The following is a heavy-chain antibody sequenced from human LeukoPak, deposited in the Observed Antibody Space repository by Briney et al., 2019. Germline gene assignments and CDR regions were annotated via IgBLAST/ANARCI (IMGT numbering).Heavy chain of an antibody. Sequence: GGSLRLSCAASGFTVSSNYMSWVRQAPGKGLEWVSIIYSGGSTYYADSVKGRFTISRDNSKNTLCLQMNSLRAEDTAVYYCARDKSSPHAFDIWGQGTMVTVSS. CDR3: ARDKSSPHAFDI. CDR2: IYSGGST. V-gene: IGHV3-53*01. J-gene: IGHJ3*02. CDR1: GFTVSSNY.